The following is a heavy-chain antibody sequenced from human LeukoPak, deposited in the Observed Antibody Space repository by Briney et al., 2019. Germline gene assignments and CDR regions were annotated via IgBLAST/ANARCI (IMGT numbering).Heavy chain of an antibody. CDR2: ISSSSSYI. D-gene: IGHD1-26*01. CDR1: GFPFSSYS. J-gene: IGHJ4*02. V-gene: IGHV3-21*01. Sequence: PGGSLRLSCAASGFPFSSYSMNWVRQAPGKGLEWVSSISSSSSYIYYADSVKGRFTISRDNAKNSLYRQRNNLRAEDTAVYYCARDRDSGSIDYWGQGTLVTVSS. CDR3: ARDRDSGSIDY.